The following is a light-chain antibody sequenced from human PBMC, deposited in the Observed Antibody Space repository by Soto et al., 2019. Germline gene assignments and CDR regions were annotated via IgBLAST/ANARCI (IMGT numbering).Light chain of an antibody. CDR1: SIDFGGYNY. CDR2: DVA. V-gene: IGLV2-14*03. Sequence: QSVLTQPASVSGSPGQSIAISSTGASIDFGGYNYVSWYQQHPGKAPKLMIYDVASRPSGVSDRFSGSKSGNTASLTISGLQAEDEADYYCSSYTSSSTLYVFGTGTKVTVL. CDR3: SSYTSSSTLYV. J-gene: IGLJ1*01.